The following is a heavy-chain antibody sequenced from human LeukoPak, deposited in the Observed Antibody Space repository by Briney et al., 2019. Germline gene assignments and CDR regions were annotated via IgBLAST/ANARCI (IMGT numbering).Heavy chain of an antibody. CDR1: GGAFSNFA. CDR3: AGASGDSSNYDFPKPYSY. V-gene: IGHV1-69*13. Sequence: SVKVSCKASGGAFSNFAISWVRQAPGQGLEWMGGVIPLFGTANYAQRFQGRVTITADESTSTVYMELSSLRSEDTAVYYCAGASGDSSNYDFPKPYSYWGQGTLVTVSS. CDR2: VIPLFGTA. J-gene: IGHJ4*02. D-gene: IGHD3-3*01.